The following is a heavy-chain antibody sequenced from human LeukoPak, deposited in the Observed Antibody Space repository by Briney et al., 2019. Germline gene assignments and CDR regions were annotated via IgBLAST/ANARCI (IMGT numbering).Heavy chain of an antibody. V-gene: IGHV3-7*01. CDR3: ARDTSTATSTWGAFDV. CDR2: IKQDGSEK. J-gene: IGHJ3*01. CDR1: GFTFSSYW. D-gene: IGHD6-13*01. Sequence: GGSLRLSCAASGFTFSSYWMSWVRQAPGKGLEWVANIKQDGSEKYYVDSVKGRFSISTDNANKVLYLQMNSLRAEDTAVYYCARDTSTATSTWGAFDVWGQGIMVTVSS.